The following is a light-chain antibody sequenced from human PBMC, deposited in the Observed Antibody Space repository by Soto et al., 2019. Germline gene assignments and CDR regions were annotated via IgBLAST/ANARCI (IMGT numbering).Light chain of an antibody. CDR1: QTISSW. CDR3: QQYNDYWT. V-gene: IGKV1-5*03. Sequence: DIQMTQSPSTLSGSVGDRVTITCRASQTISSWLAWYQQKPGKAPKLLIYKASTLKSGVPSRFSGSGSGTEFTLTISSLQPDDFATYYCQQYNDYWTFGQGTRWIT. J-gene: IGKJ1*01. CDR2: KAS.